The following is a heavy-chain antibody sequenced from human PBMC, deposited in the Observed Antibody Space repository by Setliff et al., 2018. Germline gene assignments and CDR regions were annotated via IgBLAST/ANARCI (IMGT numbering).Heavy chain of an antibody. CDR1: GFNFGSYG. Sequence: GGSLRLSCAASGFNFGSYGMHWVHQAPGKGLEWVAFIRFDGTTKYYADSVKGRFTISRDNSQNTLYLQMDSLRPEDTAVYYCAKGGPYYYYYMDVWGKGTMVTVSS. CDR2: IRFDGTTK. CDR3: AKGGPYYYYYMDV. J-gene: IGHJ6*03. V-gene: IGHV3-30*02.